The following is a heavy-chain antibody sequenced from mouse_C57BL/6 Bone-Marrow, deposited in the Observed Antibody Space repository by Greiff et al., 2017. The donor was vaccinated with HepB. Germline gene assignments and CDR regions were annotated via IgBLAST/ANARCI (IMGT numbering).Heavy chain of an antibody. V-gene: IGHV7-1*01. CDR3: ARAPLSSSWYFDV. J-gene: IGHJ1*03. D-gene: IGHD1-1*01. Sequence: EVHLVESGGGLVQSGRSLRLSCATSGFTFSDFYMEWVRQAPGKGLEWIAASRNKANDYTTEYSASVKGRFIVSRDTSQSILYRQMNALRAEDTAMYYCARAPLSSSWYFDVWGTGTTVTVSS. CDR2: SRNKANDYTT. CDR1: GFTFSDFY.